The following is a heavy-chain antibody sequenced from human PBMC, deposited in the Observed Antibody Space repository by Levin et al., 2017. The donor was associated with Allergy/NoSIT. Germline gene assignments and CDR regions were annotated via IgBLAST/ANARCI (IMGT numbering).Heavy chain of an antibody. Sequence: GESLKISCKASGYKFTSYWIGWVRQMPGKGLEWMGIILPGDSQTLYSPSFQGQVAISADKSISTAYLQWSSLKASDTAMYYCVRQYCSSTNCYWYWFDPWGQGTLVTVSS. CDR3: VRQYCSSTNCYWYWFDP. CDR2: ILPGDSQT. J-gene: IGHJ5*02. V-gene: IGHV5-51*01. D-gene: IGHD2-2*01. CDR1: GYKFTSYW.